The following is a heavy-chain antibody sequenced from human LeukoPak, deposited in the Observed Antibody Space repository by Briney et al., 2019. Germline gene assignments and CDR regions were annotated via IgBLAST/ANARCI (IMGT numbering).Heavy chain of an antibody. CDR3: ARHGPIGPKRGYFDH. J-gene: IGHJ4*02. Sequence: SETLSLTCSVSGGSLSGYYWSWIRQSPEKGLEWIAYLHENGDTNYNPSLKSRVTISADMSKIQLSLKLSSVTAADAAVYYCARHGPIGPKRGYFDHWGQGTLVTVSS. CDR2: LHENGDT. D-gene: IGHD1-26*01. V-gene: IGHV4-59*08. CDR1: GGSLSGYY.